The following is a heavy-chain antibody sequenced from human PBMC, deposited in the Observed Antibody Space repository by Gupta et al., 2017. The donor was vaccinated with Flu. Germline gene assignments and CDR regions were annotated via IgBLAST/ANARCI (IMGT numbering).Heavy chain of an antibody. CDR2: IYHSGST. D-gene: IGHD3-10*02. J-gene: IGHJ4*02. CDR3: ARDESGPVRGVRMADY. Sequence: QVQLQESGPGLVKPSETLSLTCAVSGYSISSGYYWGWIRQPPGKGLEWIGSIYHSGSTYYNPSLKSRVTISVDTSKNQFSLKLSSVTAADTAVYYCARDESGPVRGVRMADYWGQGTLVTVSS. CDR1: GYSISSGYY. V-gene: IGHV4-38-2*02.